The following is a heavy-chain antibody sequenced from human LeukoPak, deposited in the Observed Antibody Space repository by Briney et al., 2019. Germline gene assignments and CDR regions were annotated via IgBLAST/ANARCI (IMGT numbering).Heavy chain of an antibody. CDR3: TTGTIAVAGGYYYGMDV. CDR2: IKSKTDGGTT. Sequence: GRSLRLSCAASGFTFSNAWMSWVRQAPGKGLEWVGRIKSKTDGGTTDYAAPVKGRFTISRDDSKNTLYLQMNSLKTEDTAVYYCTTGTIAVAGGYYYGMDVWGQGTTVTVSS. J-gene: IGHJ6*02. D-gene: IGHD6-19*01. V-gene: IGHV3-15*01. CDR1: GFTFSNAW.